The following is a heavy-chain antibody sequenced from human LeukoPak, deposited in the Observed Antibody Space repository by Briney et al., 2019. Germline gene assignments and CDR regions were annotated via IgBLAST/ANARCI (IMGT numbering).Heavy chain of an antibody. J-gene: IGHJ4*02. Sequence: SQTLSLTCTVSGGSISSGDYYWSWIRQPPGKGLEWIGYIYYNGNTYYNPSLKSRVTMSLDTSKNQIFPKLSSVTAADTAVYYCARERSGSYPFDYWGQGTLVTVSS. CDR3: ARERSGSYPFDY. CDR2: IYYNGNT. D-gene: IGHD1-26*01. V-gene: IGHV4-30-4*08. CDR1: GGSISSGDYY.